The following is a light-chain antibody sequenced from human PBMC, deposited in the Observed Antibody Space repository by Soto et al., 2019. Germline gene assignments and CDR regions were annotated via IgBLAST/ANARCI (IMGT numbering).Light chain of an antibody. CDR3: AAWDDSLNGVV. CDR2: NNN. J-gene: IGLJ2*01. CDR1: SSNIGSNT. V-gene: IGLV1-44*01. Sequence: QSVVTQPPSASGTPGQRVTISCSGSSSNIGSNTVNWNQQLPGTAPKLLIYNNNQRPSGVPDRFSGSKSGTSASLAISGLQSEDEADYYCAAWDDSLNGVVFGGGTKLTVL.